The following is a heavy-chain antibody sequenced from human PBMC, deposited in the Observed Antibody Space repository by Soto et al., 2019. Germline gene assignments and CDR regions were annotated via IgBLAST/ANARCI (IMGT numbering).Heavy chain of an antibody. D-gene: IGHD2-21*02. V-gene: IGHV2-5*02. Sequence: QITLKESGPTLVKPTQTLTLTCTFSGFSLNTGGLGVGWIRQPPGKALEWLALIYWDGDRRYSPSLQSRLSITKDTSNNPVALTTTNTDPVDTATYYCVHSRCGGGCLRSYSSHYYNGMDVWGQGNTVTVSS. J-gene: IGHJ6*02. CDR1: GFSLNTGGLG. CDR2: IYWDGDR. CDR3: VHSRCGGGCLRSYSSHYYNGMDV.